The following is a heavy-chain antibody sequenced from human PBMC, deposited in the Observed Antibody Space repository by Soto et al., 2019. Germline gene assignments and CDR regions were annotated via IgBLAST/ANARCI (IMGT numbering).Heavy chain of an antibody. CDR3: ASAVDKFGVDY. J-gene: IGHJ4*02. CDR1: GYTFTSYY. Sequence: QVQLVQSGAEVKKPGASVKVSCKASGYTFTSYYMHWVRQAPGQGLEWMGIINPSGGSTSYAQKFQGRVTMTRDMSTSTVYMELSSLRSEDTAVYYCASAVDKFGVDYWGQGTLVTVSS. V-gene: IGHV1-46*03. D-gene: IGHD3-16*01. CDR2: INPSGGST.